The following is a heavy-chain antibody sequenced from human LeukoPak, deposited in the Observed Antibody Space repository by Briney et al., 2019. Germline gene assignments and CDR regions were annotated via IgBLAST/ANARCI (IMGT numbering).Heavy chain of an antibody. Sequence: GSSVTVSCKASGYTFTSYGISWVRQAPGQGLDWMGWISAYNGNTNYAQKLQGRVTMTTDTSTSTAYLELRSLRSDDTAGYYCARALTYSWSYFLQKYYFDYWGQGTLVTVSS. CDR2: ISAYNGNT. V-gene: IGHV1-18*01. CDR1: GYTFTSYG. J-gene: IGHJ4*02. CDR3: ARALTYSWSYFLQKYYFDY. D-gene: IGHD1-26*01.